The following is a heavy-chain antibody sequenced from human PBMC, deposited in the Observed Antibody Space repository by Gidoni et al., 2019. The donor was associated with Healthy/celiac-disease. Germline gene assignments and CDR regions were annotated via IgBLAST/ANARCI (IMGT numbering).Heavy chain of an antibody. Sequence: QVQLVQSGAEVKKPGSSVKVSCKASGGTFSSYAISWVRQAPGQGLEWMGGIIPIFGTANYAQKFQGRVTITADKSTSTAYMELSSLRSEDTAVYYCARGSNQYYDFWGGNNYGMDVWGQGTTVTVSS. CDR3: ARGSNQYYDFWGGNNYGMDV. J-gene: IGHJ6*02. V-gene: IGHV1-69*06. CDR1: GGTFSSYA. D-gene: IGHD3-3*01. CDR2: IIPIFGTA.